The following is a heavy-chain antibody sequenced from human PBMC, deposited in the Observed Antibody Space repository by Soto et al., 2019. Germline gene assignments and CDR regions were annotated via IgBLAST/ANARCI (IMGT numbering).Heavy chain of an antibody. CDR2: INTNSGGT. J-gene: IGHJ3*02. Sequence: QVQLVQSGAEVKKPGASVKVSCKASGYTFTGYYMHWVRQAPGQGLEWMGWINTNSGGTNYAQKLQGWVTMTRDTSISTAYMELSRLRSDDTAVYYCARDSGSSLRGNDAFDIWGQGTMVTVSS. CDR3: ARDSGSSLRGNDAFDI. D-gene: IGHD4-17*01. CDR1: GYTFTGYY. V-gene: IGHV1-2*04.